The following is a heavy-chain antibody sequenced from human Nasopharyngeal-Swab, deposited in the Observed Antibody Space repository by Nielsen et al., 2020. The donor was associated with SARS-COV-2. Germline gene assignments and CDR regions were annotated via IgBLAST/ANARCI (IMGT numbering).Heavy chain of an antibody. CDR2: TYYRSKWYN. Sequence: SQTLSHTCAISGDSVSSTSAAWNWIRQSPSRGLEWLGRTYYRSKWYNDYAVSVKSRITINPDTSKNQFSLQLNSVAPEYTAVYYCARDIVPDYGVYFDYWGQGTLVTVSS. J-gene: IGHJ4*02. V-gene: IGHV6-1*01. D-gene: IGHD4-17*01. CDR3: ARDIVPDYGVYFDY. CDR1: GDSVSSTSAA.